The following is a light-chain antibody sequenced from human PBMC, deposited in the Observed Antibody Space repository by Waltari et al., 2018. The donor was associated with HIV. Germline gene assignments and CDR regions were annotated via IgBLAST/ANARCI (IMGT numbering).Light chain of an antibody. CDR2: DNC. CDR1: SSDIGSYS. CDR3: ATWENSLSIGV. Sequence: QSVLTQPPSVSAAPGQKVTISCSGSSSDIGSYSVSWYQQFPGTAPRRLIFDNCKPPQGIPDRISASKSGTSGTLDSTGLRSGDEADYYGATWENSLSIGVCGGGTKLTVL. J-gene: IGLJ3*02. V-gene: IGLV1-51*01.